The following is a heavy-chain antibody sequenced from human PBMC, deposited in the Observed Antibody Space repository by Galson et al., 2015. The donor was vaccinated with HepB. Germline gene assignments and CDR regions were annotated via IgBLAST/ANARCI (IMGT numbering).Heavy chain of an antibody. V-gene: IGHV3-53*01. J-gene: IGHJ4*02. D-gene: IGHD1-1*01. Sequence: SLRLSCAATGLAVSNNYISWVRQAPGKGLEWVAAFYADGRTYYADSVKGRFTISRDISQNAVFLQMNSLRADDTGLYYCATEQQSRGRLRVYCDNWGQGTLVTVST. CDR1: GLAVSNNY. CDR2: FYADGRT. CDR3: ATEQQSRGRLRVYCDN.